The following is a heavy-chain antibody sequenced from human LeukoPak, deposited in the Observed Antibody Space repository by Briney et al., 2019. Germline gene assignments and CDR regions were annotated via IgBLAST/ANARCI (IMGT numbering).Heavy chain of an antibody. CDR1: GYTFTSYG. V-gene: IGHV1-18*01. CDR3: ARDGRYCSGGSCPAPYYYYGMDV. Sequence: ASVKVSCKASGYTFTSYGISWVRQAPGQGLEWMGWISAYNGNTNYAQKLQGRVTMTTDTSTSTAYMELRSLRSDDTAVYYCARDGRYCSGGSCPAPYYYYGMDVWGQGTTFTVSS. J-gene: IGHJ6*02. D-gene: IGHD2-15*01. CDR2: ISAYNGNT.